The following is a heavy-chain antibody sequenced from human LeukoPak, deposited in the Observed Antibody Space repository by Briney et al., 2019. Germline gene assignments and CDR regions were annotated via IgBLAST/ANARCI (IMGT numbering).Heavy chain of an antibody. CDR1: GYSFTNYW. J-gene: IGHJ4*02. CDR2: IYPGDSDT. D-gene: IGHD6-13*01. V-gene: IGHV5-51*01. Sequence: GESLKISCKGSGYSFTNYWIGWVRQMPGKGLEWMGIIYPGDSDTRYSPSFQGQVTISADKSISTAYLQWSSLKASDTAFYYWASLAMYSSSWYYPLGWGRGTLVTGSS. CDR3: ASLAMYSSSWYYPLG.